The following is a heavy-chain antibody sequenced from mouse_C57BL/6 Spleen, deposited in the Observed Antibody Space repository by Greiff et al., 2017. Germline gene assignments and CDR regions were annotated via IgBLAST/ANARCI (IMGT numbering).Heavy chain of an antibody. Sequence: QVQLQQSGPELVKPGASVKISCKASGYAFSSSWMNWVKQRPGKGLEWIGRIYPGDGDTTYNGKFTGKATLTADKSSSTAYMQLSSLTSEDSAVYFCARSVPHFDDWGQGTTLTVSS. CDR3: ARSVPHFDD. V-gene: IGHV1-82*01. CDR2: IYPGDGDT. CDR1: GYAFSSSW. J-gene: IGHJ2*01.